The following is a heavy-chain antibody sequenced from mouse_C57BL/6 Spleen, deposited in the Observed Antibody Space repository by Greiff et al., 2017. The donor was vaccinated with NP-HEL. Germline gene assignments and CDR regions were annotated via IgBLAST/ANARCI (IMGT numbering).Heavy chain of an antibody. V-gene: IGHV1-64*01. CDR2: IHPNSGST. CDR1: GYTFTSYW. CDR3: ARGGIDYDVAYYYAMDY. D-gene: IGHD2-4*01. Sequence: VQLQQPGAELVKPGASVKLSCKASGYTFTSYWMHWVKQRPGQGLEWIGMIHPNSGSTNYNEKFKSKATLTVDKSSSTAYMQLSSLTSEDSAVYYCARGGIDYDVAYYYAMDYWGQGTSVTVSS. J-gene: IGHJ4*01.